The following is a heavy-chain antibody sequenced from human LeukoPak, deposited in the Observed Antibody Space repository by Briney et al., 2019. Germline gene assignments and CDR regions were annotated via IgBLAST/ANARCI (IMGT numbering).Heavy chain of an antibody. J-gene: IGHJ4*02. V-gene: IGHV4-39*01. CDR2: IYYSGST. CDR3: ARHALEAVAGHFDY. D-gene: IGHD6-19*01. Sequence: SETLSLTCTVSGGSISSSSYYWGWIRQPPGKGLEWIGSIYYSGSTYYNPSLKSRVTISVDTSKNQFFLKLSSVTAADTAVYYCARHALEAVAGHFDYWGQGTLVTVSS. CDR1: GGSISSSSYY.